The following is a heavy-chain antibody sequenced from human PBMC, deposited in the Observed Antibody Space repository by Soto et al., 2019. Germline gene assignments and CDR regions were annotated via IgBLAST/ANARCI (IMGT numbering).Heavy chain of an antibody. D-gene: IGHD5-18*01. V-gene: IGHV3-23*01. CDR3: AKGEPGYSYGSHYFDY. Sequence: EVQLLESGGGLVQPGGSLRLSCAASGFTFSSYAMSWVRQAPGKGLEWVSAISGSGGSTYYADSVKGRFTISRDNSKNTLYLQMNSLRAEDTAVYYCAKGEPGYSYGSHYFDYWGQGTLVTVSS. CDR2: ISGSGGST. J-gene: IGHJ4*02. CDR1: GFTFSSYA.